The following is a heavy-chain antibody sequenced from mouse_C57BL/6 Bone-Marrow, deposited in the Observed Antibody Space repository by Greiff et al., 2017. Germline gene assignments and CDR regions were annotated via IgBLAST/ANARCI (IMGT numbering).Heavy chain of an antibody. Sequence: QVQLQQSGAELVRPGASVTLSCKASGYTFTDYEMHWVKQTPVHGLEWIGAIDPETGGTAYNQKFKGKAILTADKSSSTAYMELRSLTSEDSAVYYCTVYYGSSYDYYAMDYWGQGTSVTVSS. CDR1: GYTFTDYE. D-gene: IGHD1-1*01. CDR3: TVYYGSSYDYYAMDY. CDR2: IDPETGGT. J-gene: IGHJ4*01. V-gene: IGHV1-15*01.